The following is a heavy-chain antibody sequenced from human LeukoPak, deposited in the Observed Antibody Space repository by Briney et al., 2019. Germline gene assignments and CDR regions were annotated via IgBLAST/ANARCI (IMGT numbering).Heavy chain of an antibody. J-gene: IGHJ4*02. Sequence: GGSLRLSCSASGFTFSIYEMNWVRQAPGKGLEWVSYISSSGSTIYYADSVKGRFTISRDNAKNSLYLQMNSLRAKDTAVYYCPRDYYDAHDYWGQGTLVTVFS. CDR1: GFTFSIYE. V-gene: IGHV3-48*03. CDR2: ISSSGSTI. D-gene: IGHD3-22*01. CDR3: PRDYYDAHDY.